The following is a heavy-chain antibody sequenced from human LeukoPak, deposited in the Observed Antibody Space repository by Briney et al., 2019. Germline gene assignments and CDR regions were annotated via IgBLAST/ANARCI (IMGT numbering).Heavy chain of an antibody. CDR2: IYYSGST. Sequence: SETLSLTCTVSGGSISSSSYYWGWIRQPPGKGLEWIGSIYYSGSTYYNPSLKSRVTISVDTSKNQFSLKLSSVTAADTAVYYCARVLDSSGYYGEYYFDYWGQGTLVTVSS. D-gene: IGHD3-22*01. CDR3: ARVLDSSGYYGEYYFDY. J-gene: IGHJ4*02. V-gene: IGHV4-39*07. CDR1: GGSISSSSYY.